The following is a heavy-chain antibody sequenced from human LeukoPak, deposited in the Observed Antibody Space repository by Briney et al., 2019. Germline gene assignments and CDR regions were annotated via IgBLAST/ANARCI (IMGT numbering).Heavy chain of an antibody. V-gene: IGHV4-39*01. J-gene: IGHJ4*02. CDR2: IYYSGST. D-gene: IGHD3/OR15-3a*01. CDR1: GGSISGSSYY. CDR3: ARQEADFWTGYSDY. Sequence: PSETLSLTCTVSGGSISGSSYYWGWIRQPPGKGLEWIGSIYYSGSTYYNPSFKSRVTISVDTSKNQFSLKLSSVTAADTAVYYCARQEADFWTGYSDYWGQGTLVTVSS.